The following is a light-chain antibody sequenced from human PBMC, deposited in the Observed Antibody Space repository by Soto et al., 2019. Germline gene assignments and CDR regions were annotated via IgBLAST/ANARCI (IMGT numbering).Light chain of an antibody. V-gene: IGLV1-40*01. Sequence: QSVLTQPPSVSGALGQRVTISCTGSSSNIGAGYDVHWYQQLPGTAPKLLIFGNNNRPSGVPDRFSGSRSGTSASLAITGLQVDDEADYYCQSYDSSLSGSVVFGGGTKLTVL. CDR2: GNN. CDR3: QSYDSSLSGSVV. J-gene: IGLJ2*01. CDR1: SSNIGAGYD.